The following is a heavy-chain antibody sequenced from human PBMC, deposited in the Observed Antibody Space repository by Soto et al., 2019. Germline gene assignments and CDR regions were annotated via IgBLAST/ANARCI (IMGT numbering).Heavy chain of an antibody. V-gene: IGHV1-8*01. J-gene: IGHJ4*02. Sequence: ASVKVSCKASGDTFTTYDINWVRQATGHGLEWMGWINPNSGNIGYAQRFQGGVTMTRDTAIRTAYMEVSSLRSDDTAVYYCARGRASGSYYLLDYWGKGTLVTVS. CDR1: GDTFTTYD. D-gene: IGHD3-10*01. CDR2: INPNSGNI. CDR3: ARGRASGSYYLLDY.